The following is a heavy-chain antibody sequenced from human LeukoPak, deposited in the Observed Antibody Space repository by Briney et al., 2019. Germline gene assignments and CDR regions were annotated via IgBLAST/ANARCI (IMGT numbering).Heavy chain of an antibody. CDR2: IYTRGST. Sequence: SETLSLTCTVSGGSINNYYWSWIRQPAGKGLEWIGRIYTRGSTNYNPSLKSRVTMSVDTSKNQFSLKLSSVTAADTAVYYRARGRYCSADICSGGDAFDIWGQGTMVSVSS. CDR3: ARGRYCSADICSGGDAFDI. J-gene: IGHJ3*02. D-gene: IGHD2-15*01. V-gene: IGHV4-4*07. CDR1: GGSINNYY.